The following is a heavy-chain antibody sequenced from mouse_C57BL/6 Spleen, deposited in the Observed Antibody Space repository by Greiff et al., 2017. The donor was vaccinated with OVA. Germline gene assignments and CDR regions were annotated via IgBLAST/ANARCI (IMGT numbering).Heavy chain of an antibody. J-gene: IGHJ1*03. CDR2: INPNNGGT. D-gene: IGHD1-1*02. V-gene: IGHV1-26*01. Sequence: EVQLQQSGPELVKPGASVKISCKASGYTFTDYYMNWVKQSHGKSLEWIGDINPNNGGTSYNQKFKGKATLTVDKSSSTAYMELRSLTSEDSVVYYVAGGGNHWYFDVWGTGTTVTVSS. CDR1: GYTFTDYY. CDR3: AGGGNHWYFDV.